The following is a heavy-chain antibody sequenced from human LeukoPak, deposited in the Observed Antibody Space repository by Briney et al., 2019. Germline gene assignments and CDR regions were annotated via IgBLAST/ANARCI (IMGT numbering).Heavy chain of an antibody. CDR2: IRSKAYGGTT. J-gene: IGHJ4*02. V-gene: IGHV3-49*03. CDR1: GFTFGDYA. Sequence: HPGGSLRLSCTASGFTFGDYAMSWFRQAPGKGLEWVGFIRSKAYGGTTEYAASVKGRFTISRDDSKSIAYLQMNSLKTEDTAVYYCTRVSGGYFFFSGVVRGFDYWGQGTLVTVSS. CDR3: TRVSGGYFFFSGVVRGFDY. D-gene: IGHD3-10*01.